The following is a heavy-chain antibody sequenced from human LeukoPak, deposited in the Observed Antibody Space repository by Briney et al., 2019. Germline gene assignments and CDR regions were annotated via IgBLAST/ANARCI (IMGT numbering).Heavy chain of an antibody. CDR1: GGSISSGGYY. V-gene: IGHV4-31*03. CDR2: IYYSGST. D-gene: IGHD2-2*01. J-gene: IGHJ5*02. CDR3: ARVRGCSSTSCYGDDNWFDP. Sequence: PSETLSLTCTVSGGSISSGGYYWSWIRQHPGKGLEWIVYIYYSGSTYYNPSLKSRVTISVDTSKNQFSLKLSSVTAADTAVYYCARVRGCSSTSCYGDDNWFDPWGQGTLVTVSS.